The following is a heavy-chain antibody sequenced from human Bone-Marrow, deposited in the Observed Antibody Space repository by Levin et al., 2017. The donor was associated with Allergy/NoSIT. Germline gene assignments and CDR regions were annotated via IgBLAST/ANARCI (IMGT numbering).Heavy chain of an antibody. CDR3: ARGYSYIIY. CDR2: IKQDGSEK. D-gene: IGHD5-18*01. Sequence: GESLKISCAASGFTLSSYWMSWVRQAPGKGLEWVANIKQDGSEKNYVDSLKGRFTISRDNAKNSLYLQMDSLRVEDTAVYYCARGYSYIIYWGQGTLVTVSS. V-gene: IGHV3-7*04. CDR1: GFTLSSYW. J-gene: IGHJ4*02.